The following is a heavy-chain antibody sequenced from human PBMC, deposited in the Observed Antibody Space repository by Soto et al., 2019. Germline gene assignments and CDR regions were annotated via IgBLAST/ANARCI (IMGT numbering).Heavy chain of an antibody. CDR2: IKSKTDGGTT. CDR3: TRDSVYKYHYYYGMDV. J-gene: IGHJ6*02. CDR1: GFTFSNAW. Sequence: GGSLRLSCAASGFTFSNAWMSWVRQAPGKGLEWVGRIKSKTDGGTTDYAAPVKGRFTISRDDSKNTLYLQMNSLKTEDTAVYYCTRDSVYKYHYYYGMDVLGQGTTVTVSS. V-gene: IGHV3-15*01. D-gene: IGHD1-1*01.